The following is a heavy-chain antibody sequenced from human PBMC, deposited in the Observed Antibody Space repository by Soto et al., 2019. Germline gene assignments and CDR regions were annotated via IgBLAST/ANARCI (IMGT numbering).Heavy chain of an antibody. CDR1: GGSVSSGSYY. Sequence: SETLSLTCTVSGGSVSSGSYYWSWIRQPPGKGLEWIGYIYYSGSTNYNPSLKSRVTISVDTSKNQFSLKLSSVTAADTAVYYCASRSGGSCYGCQLGWFDPWGQGTLVTVSS. V-gene: IGHV4-61*01. CDR3: ASRSGGSCYGCQLGWFDP. J-gene: IGHJ5*02. CDR2: IYYSGST. D-gene: IGHD2-15*01.